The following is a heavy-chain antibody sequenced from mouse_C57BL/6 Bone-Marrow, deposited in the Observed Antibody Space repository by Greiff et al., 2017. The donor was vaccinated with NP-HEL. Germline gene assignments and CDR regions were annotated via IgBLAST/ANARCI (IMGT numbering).Heavy chain of an antibody. J-gene: IGHJ4*01. D-gene: IGHD1-1*01. CDR2: INPGSGGT. CDR3: ARGGTTVVDYYAMDY. CDR1: GYAFTNYL. V-gene: IGHV1-54*01. Sequence: VQGVESGAELVRPGTSVKVSCKASGYAFTNYLIEWVKQRPGQGLEWIGVINPGSGGTNYNEKFKGKATLTADKSSSTAYMQLSSLTSEDSAVYFCARGGTTVVDYYAMDYWGQGTSVTVSS.